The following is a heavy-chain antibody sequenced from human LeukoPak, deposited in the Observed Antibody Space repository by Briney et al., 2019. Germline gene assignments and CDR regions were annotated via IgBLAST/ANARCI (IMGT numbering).Heavy chain of an antibody. CDR2: INPNSGDT. CDR1: GYTFTDYY. CDR3: ARDGSSSGYHWFDP. V-gene: IGHV1-2*02. J-gene: IGHJ5*02. Sequence: ASVKVSCKAYGYTFTDYYMHWVRQAPGQGLEWMGWINPNSGDTNYAQKFQGRVTMTRDTSISTAYMELSRLRSDDTAVYYCARDGSSSGYHWFDPWGQGILVTVSS. D-gene: IGHD3-22*01.